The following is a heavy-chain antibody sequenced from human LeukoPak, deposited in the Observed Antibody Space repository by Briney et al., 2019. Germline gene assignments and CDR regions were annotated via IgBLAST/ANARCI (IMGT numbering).Heavy chain of an antibody. V-gene: IGHV3-30*18. J-gene: IGHJ4*02. D-gene: IGHD3-3*01. CDR3: AKDIRSRSGYLIDY. CDR1: GFTFSSYG. Sequence: PGGSLRLSCAASGFTFSSYGMHWVRQAPGKGLEWVAVISYDGSNKYYADSVKGRFTISRDNSKNTLYLQMNSLRAEDTAVYYCAKDIRSRSGYLIDYWGQGTLVTVSS. CDR2: ISYDGSNK.